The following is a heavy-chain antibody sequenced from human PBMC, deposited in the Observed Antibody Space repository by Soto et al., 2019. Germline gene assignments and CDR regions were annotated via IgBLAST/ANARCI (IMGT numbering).Heavy chain of an antibody. J-gene: IGHJ4*02. CDR3: AKDPWQPVVPAAMHGFDY. D-gene: IGHD2-2*01. V-gene: IGHV3-23*01. Sequence: GGSLRLSCAASGFTFSSYAMSWFRQAPGKGLKWVSAISGSGGSTYYADSVKGRFTISRDNSKNTLYLQMNSLRAEDTAVYYCAKDPWQPVVPAAMHGFDYWGQGTLVTVSS. CDR1: GFTFSSYA. CDR2: ISGSGGST.